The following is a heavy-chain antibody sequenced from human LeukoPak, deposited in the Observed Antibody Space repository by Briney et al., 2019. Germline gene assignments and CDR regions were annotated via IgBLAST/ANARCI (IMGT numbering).Heavy chain of an antibody. Sequence: AGGALRLSCAASGVIFSDFAMTWVRQAPGKGPGWGSGITGRGDIKYYADSVKGRFTISRDNSKNLLYLQMDSLRVEDTAVYYCARFEKRWLHSYWGQGTLVIVSS. J-gene: IGHJ4*02. D-gene: IGHD5-24*01. CDR2: ITGRGDIK. V-gene: IGHV3-23*01. CDR1: GVIFSDFA. CDR3: ARFEKRWLHSY.